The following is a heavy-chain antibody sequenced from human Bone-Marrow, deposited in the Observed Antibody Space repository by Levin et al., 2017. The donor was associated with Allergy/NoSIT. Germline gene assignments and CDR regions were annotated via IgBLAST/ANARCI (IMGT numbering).Heavy chain of an antibody. J-gene: IGHJ4*02. V-gene: IGHV3-53*01. CDR2: IYSGGST. D-gene: IGHD4-17*01. CDR1: GFTVSSNY. CDR3: ARSAHDYGDYGWGY. Sequence: LSLTCAASGFTVSSNYMSWVRQAPGKGLEWVSVIYSGGSTYYADSVKGRFTISRDNSKNTLYLQMNSLRAEDTAVYYCARSAHDYGDYGWGYWGQGTLVTVSS.